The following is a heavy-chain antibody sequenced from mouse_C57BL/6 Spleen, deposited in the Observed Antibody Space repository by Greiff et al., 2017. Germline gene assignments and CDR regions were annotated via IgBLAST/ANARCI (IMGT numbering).Heavy chain of an antibody. Sequence: QVQLQQPGAELVKPGASVKLSCKASGYTFTSYWMQWVKQRPGQGLEWIGEIDPSDSYTNYNQKFKGKATLTVDTSSSTAYMQLSSLTSEDSAVYYCARSETGYVDYWGQGTTLTVSS. CDR1: GYTFTSYW. CDR2: IDPSDSYT. V-gene: IGHV1-50*01. CDR3: ARSETGYVDY. J-gene: IGHJ2*01. D-gene: IGHD4-1*01.